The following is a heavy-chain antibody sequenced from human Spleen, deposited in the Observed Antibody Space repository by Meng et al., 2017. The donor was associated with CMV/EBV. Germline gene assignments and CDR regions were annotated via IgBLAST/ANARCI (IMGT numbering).Heavy chain of an antibody. D-gene: IGHD6-13*01. CDR3: AKDGVGGSSSYFDY. J-gene: IGHJ4*02. V-gene: IGHV3-43*01. Sequence: GGSLRLSCAASGFTFDDYTMHWVRQAPGKCLEWVSLISWDGGSTYYADSVKGRFTISRDNSKNSLYLQMNSLRTEDTALYYCAKDGVGGSSSYFDYWGQGTLVTVSS. CDR2: ISWDGGST. CDR1: GFTFDDYT.